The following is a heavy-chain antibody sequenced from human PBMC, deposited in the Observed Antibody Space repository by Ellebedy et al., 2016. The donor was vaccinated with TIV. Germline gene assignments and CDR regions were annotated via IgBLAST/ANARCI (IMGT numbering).Heavy chain of an antibody. V-gene: IGHV3-7*01. CDR2: IYQDGSDK. CDR3: ARRGSYGDYAVQVNNWFDC. J-gene: IGHJ5*01. D-gene: IGHD4-17*01. CDR1: GFSFRSYW. Sequence: GESLKISCAASGFSFRSYWMSWVRQAPGKGLEWVANIYQDGSDKYYVDSVKGRFTISRDNAKNSLYLQLNSLRVEDTAVYYCARRGSYGDYAVQVNNWFDCWGQGTLVTV.